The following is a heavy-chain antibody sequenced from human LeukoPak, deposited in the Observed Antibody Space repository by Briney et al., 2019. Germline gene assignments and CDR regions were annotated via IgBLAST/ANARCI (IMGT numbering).Heavy chain of an antibody. V-gene: IGHV1-46*01. J-gene: IGHJ3*02. CDR1: GYTFTSYY. Sequence: ASVKVSCKASGYTFTSYYMHWVRQAPGQGLEWMGIINPSGGSTSYAQKFQGRVTMTRDTSTSTVYMELSSLRSEDTAVYYCASAYCGGDCYPDAFDIWGQGTMVTVSS. CDR3: ASAYCGGDCYPDAFDI. D-gene: IGHD2-21*02. CDR2: INPSGGST.